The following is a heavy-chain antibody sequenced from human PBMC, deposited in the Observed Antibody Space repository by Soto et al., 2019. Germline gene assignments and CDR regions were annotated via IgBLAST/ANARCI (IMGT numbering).Heavy chain of an antibody. CDR2: VSPPFRTS. V-gene: IGHV1-69*01. J-gene: IGHJ6*02. CDR3: ARVLYYGSGSYSPYGMDV. D-gene: IGHD3-10*01. Sequence: QVQLVQSGAEVKKPGSSVKVSCKTSGVSFNNNGIGWVRQAPGHGREWMGGVSPPFRTSNYARKFQGRISITADESTCTVNMELSSLTSEDTSQYYCARVLYYGSGSYSPYGMDVWGQGTTVTVSS. CDR1: GVSFNNNG.